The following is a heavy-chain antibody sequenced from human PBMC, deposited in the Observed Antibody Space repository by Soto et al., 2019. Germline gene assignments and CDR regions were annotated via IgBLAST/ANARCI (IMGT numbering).Heavy chain of an antibody. CDR3: ARLRGYCSSTSCPYGMDV. J-gene: IGHJ6*01. CDR1: GASISSYY. Sequence: PSETLSLTCTVSGASISSYYWGWIRQPPGKGLEWIGNIYYSGSTYYNPSLKSRVTISVDTSKNQFSLKLSSVTAADTAVYYCARLRGYCSSTSCPYGMDV. CDR2: IYYSGST. D-gene: IGHD2-2*01. V-gene: IGHV4-59*08.